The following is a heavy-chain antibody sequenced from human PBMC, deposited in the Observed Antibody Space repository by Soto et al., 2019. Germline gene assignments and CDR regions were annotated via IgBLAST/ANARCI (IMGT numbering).Heavy chain of an antibody. D-gene: IGHD3-22*01. CDR3: ARTLYYYDSSGYR. CDR1: GFTFSSYS. V-gene: IGHV3-48*01. CDR2: ISSSSSTI. Sequence: PGGSLRLSCAASGFTFSSYSMNWVRQAPGKGLEWVSYISSSSSTIYYADSVKGRFTISRDNAKNSLYLQMNSLRAEDTAVYYCARTLYYYDSSGYRWGQGTLVTVSS. J-gene: IGHJ4*02.